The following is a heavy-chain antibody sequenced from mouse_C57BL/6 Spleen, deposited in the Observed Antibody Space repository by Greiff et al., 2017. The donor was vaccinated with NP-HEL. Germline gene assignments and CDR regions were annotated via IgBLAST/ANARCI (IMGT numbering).Heavy chain of an antibody. CDR3: TKYGSSSYYYAMDY. J-gene: IGHJ4*01. V-gene: IGHV1-5*01. Sequence: GASVKMSCKTSGYTFTSYWMHWVKQRPGQGLEWIGAIYPGNSDTSYNQKFKGKAKLTAVTSASTAYMELSSLTNEDSAVYYCTKYGSSSYYYAMDYWGQGTSVTVSS. D-gene: IGHD1-1*01. CDR2: IYPGNSDT. CDR1: GYTFTSYW.